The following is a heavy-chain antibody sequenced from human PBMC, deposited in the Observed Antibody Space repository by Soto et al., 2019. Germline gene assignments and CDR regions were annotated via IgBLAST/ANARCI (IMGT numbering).Heavy chain of an antibody. V-gene: IGHV3-74*01. J-gene: IGHJ5*02. CDR3: TRAAYGDYWFDP. Sequence: EVQLVESGGGLVQPGGSLRLSCAASGFTFNSYWMHWVRQAPGKGLVWVSRINSDGSMVSYADSVKGRFTISRDNAKNTLYLQMNRPRPEATAVYSCTRAAYGDYWFDPWGQGTLVTVSS. CDR2: INSDGSMV. D-gene: IGHD4-17*01. CDR1: GFTFNSYW.